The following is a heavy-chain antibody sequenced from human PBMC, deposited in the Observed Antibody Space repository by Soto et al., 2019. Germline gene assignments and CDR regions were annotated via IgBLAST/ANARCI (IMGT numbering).Heavy chain of an antibody. CDR3: ALAAAGVIVVVPTAIRGAFDY. CDR2: ISGSGGST. V-gene: IGHV3-23*01. D-gene: IGHD2-2*02. J-gene: IGHJ4*02. Sequence: PWGSLRLSCAASGFTFSGYAMSWVRQAPGKXLEWVSAISGSGGSTYYADSVKGRFTISRDDSKNTLYLQMNSLRAEDTAVYYCALAAAGVIVVVPTAIRGAFDYWGQGTLVTVSS. CDR1: GFTFSGYA.